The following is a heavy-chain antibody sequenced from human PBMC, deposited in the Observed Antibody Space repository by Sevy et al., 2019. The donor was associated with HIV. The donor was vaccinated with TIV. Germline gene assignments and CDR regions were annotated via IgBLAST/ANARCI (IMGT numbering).Heavy chain of an antibody. V-gene: IGHV3-48*02. CDR2: ISSSSSTI. D-gene: IGHD5-18*01. Sequence: GGSLRLSCAASGFTFSSYSMSWVRQAPGKGLEWVSYISSSSSTIYYADSVKGRFTISRDNAKNSLYLQMNSLRDEDTAVYYCAREITPMVTGYYYYYGMDVWGQGTTVTVSS. CDR1: GFTFSSYS. CDR3: AREITPMVTGYYYYYGMDV. J-gene: IGHJ6*02.